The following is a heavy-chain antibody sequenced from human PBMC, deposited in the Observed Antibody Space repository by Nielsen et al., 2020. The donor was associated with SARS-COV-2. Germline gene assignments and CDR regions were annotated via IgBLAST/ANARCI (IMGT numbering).Heavy chain of an antibody. Sequence: GGSLTLSCAASKFTFNSYAMSWVRQAPGKGLEWVSAISGNGDTTYYADSVKGRFIISRDNSKNTLYLEMNSLSADDTAVYYCANGPGGWDYWGQGTLVTVSS. CDR3: ANGPGGWDY. D-gene: IGHD3-16*01. J-gene: IGHJ4*02. CDR2: ISGNGDTT. CDR1: KFTFNSYA. V-gene: IGHV3-23*01.